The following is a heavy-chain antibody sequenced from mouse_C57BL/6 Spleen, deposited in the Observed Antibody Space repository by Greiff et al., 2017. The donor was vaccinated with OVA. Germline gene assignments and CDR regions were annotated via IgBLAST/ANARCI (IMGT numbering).Heavy chain of an antibody. J-gene: IGHJ3*01. CDR1: GYTFTSYW. V-gene: IGHV1-52*01. CDR3: ERGGLPSLFAY. CDR2: IDPSDSET. Sequence: QVQLQQPGAELVRPGSSVKLSCKASGYTFTSYWMHWVKQRPIQGLEWIGNIDPSDSETHYNQKFKDKATLTVDKSSSTAYMQLSSLTSEDSAVYYCERGGLPSLFAYWGQGTLVTVSA. D-gene: IGHD2-2*01.